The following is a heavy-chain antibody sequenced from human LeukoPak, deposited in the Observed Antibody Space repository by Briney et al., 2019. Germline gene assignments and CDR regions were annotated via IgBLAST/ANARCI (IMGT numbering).Heavy chain of an antibody. CDR1: GFTFSSYE. D-gene: IGHD5-24*01. CDR3: ARTMAF. CDR2: ISSSGSPI. Sequence: GGSLRLSCTASGFTFSSYEMNWVRQAPGKGLEWVSDISSSGSPIYYANSVKGRFTVSRDNAKNSLYLQMSSLRAEDTAVYYCARTMAFWGQGTLVAVSS. J-gene: IGHJ4*02. V-gene: IGHV3-48*03.